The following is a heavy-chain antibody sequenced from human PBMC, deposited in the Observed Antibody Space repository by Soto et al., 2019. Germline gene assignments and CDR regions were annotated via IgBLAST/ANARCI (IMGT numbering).Heavy chain of an antibody. CDR3: AKDGAVTTSPFDY. J-gene: IGHJ4*02. CDR2: ISGSGGST. V-gene: IGHV3-23*01. Sequence: GGSQRHSCAASECIFSGYAMSRVSQAPGKGLEWVSAISGSGGSTYYADSVKGRFTISRDNSKNTLYLQMNSLRAEDTAVYYCAKDGAVTTSPFDYWCQGTLVTVSS. CDR1: ECIFSGYA. D-gene: IGHD4-17*01.